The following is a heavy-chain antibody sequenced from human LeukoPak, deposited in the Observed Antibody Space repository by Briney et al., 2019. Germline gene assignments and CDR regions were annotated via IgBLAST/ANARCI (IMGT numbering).Heavy chain of an antibody. CDR3: ARDAPQVPAAGVLAS. Sequence: GGSLRLSCAASGFTVSDNYMSWVRQAPGKRLEWVSVMYSRGDTYYADSVKGRFTFSRDISKNMLYLQMNGLRPEDTAMYYCARDAPQVPAAGVLASWGQGTLVTVSS. CDR2: MYSRGDT. CDR1: GFTVSDNY. J-gene: IGHJ5*02. V-gene: IGHV3-53*01. D-gene: IGHD6-13*01.